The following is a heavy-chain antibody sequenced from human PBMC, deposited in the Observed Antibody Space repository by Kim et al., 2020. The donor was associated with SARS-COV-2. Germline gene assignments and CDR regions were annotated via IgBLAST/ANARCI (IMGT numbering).Heavy chain of an antibody. J-gene: IGHJ5*02. D-gene: IGHD2-2*01. CDR1: GYTFTGYY. Sequence: ASVKVSCKASGYTFTGYYMHWVRQAPGQGLEWMGRINPNSGGTNYAQKFQGRVTMTRDTSISTAYMELSRLRSDDTAVYYCARPTLNCSSCGANWFDPWGQGTLVTVSS. V-gene: IGHV1-2*06. CDR2: INPNSGGT. CDR3: ARPTLNCSSCGANWFDP.